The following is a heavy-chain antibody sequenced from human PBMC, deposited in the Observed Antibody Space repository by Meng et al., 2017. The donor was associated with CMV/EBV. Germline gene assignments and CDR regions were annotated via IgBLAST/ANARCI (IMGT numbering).Heavy chain of an antibody. CDR1: GGSISSGDYY. D-gene: IGHD2-2*01. CDR2: IYYSGST. V-gene: IGHV4-30-4*08. CDR3: ARGIVPAATYFDY. Sequence: QVQLPESGPGLVKPSQTLSLTCTFSGGSISSGDYYWSWIRQPPGKGLEWIGYIYYSGSTYYNPSLKSRVTISVDTSKNQFSLKLSSVTAADTAVYYCARGIVPAATYFDYWGQGTLVTVSS. J-gene: IGHJ4*02.